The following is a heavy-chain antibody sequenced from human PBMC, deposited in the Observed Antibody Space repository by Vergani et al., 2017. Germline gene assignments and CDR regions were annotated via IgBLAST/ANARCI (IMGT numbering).Heavy chain of an antibody. V-gene: IGHV1-69*02. Sequence: QVQLVQSGAEVKKPGSSVKVSCKASGGTFSSYTISWVRQAPGQGLEWMGRIIPILGIANYAQKFQGRVTITADKSTSTAYMELISLRSEDTAVYYCASAGPSGGWFDPWGQGTLVTVSS. CDR2: IIPILGIA. CDR3: ASAGPSGGWFDP. J-gene: IGHJ5*02. D-gene: IGHD1-26*01. CDR1: GGTFSSYT.